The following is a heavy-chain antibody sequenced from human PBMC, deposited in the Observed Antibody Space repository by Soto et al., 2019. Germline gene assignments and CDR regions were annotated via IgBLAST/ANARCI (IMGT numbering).Heavy chain of an antibody. D-gene: IGHD1-1*01. V-gene: IGHV3-7*01. CDR2: VKQDGSEK. CDR3: ARLWNYFKYMDV. CDR1: GFTFSNYW. J-gene: IGHJ6*03. Sequence: GWSLRLSCAVSGFTFSNYWMSWVRQAPGKGLEWVANVKQDGSEKYYVDPVKGRFTISRDNAKNSLHLQMNSLGAGDTAVYYCARLWNYFKYMDVWGKGTTVTVSS.